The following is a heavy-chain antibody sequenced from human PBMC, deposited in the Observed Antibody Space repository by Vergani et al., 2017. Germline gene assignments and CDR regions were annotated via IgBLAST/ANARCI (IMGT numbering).Heavy chain of an antibody. CDR1: GYTFTSYY. V-gene: IGHV1-46*01. Sequence: QVQLVQSGAEVKKPGASVKVSCKASGYTFTSYYMHWVRQAPGQGLEWMGIINPSGGSTSYAQKFQGRVTMTRDTSTSTVYMELSSLRSEDTAVYYCARAGATVTYYYYYYGMDVWGQGTTVTVSS. J-gene: IGHJ6*02. CDR3: ARAGATVTYYYYYYGMDV. D-gene: IGHD4-17*01. CDR2: INPSGGST.